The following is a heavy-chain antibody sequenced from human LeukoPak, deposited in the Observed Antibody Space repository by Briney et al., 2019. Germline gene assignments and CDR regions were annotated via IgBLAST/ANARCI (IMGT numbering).Heavy chain of an antibody. CDR3: ARGRWSDFYDSSGYYYSNWFDP. D-gene: IGHD3-22*01. CDR1: GGSISSYY. V-gene: IGHV4-4*07. CDR2: IYTSGST. J-gene: IGHJ5*02. Sequence: SETLSLTCTVSGGSISSYYWSWIRQPAGKGLEWIGRIYTSGSTNYNPSLKSRVTMSVDTSKNQFSLKLSSVTAADTAVYYCARGRWSDFYDSSGYYYSNWFDPWGQGTLVTVSS.